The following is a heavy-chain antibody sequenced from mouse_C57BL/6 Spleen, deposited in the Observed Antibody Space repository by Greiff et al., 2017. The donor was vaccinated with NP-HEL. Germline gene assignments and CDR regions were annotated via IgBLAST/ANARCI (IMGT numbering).Heavy chain of an antibody. J-gene: IGHJ3*01. CDR3: TPYDYEDWFAY. V-gene: IGHV14-1*01. CDR2: IDPEDGDT. Sequence: VQLQQSGAELVRPGASVKLSCTASGFNIKDYYMHWVKQRPEQGLEWIGRIDPEDGDTEYAPKFQGKATLTADTSSNTAYLQLSSLTSEDTAVCDCTPYDYEDWFAYWGQGTLVTVSA. CDR1: GFNIKDYY. D-gene: IGHD2-4*01.